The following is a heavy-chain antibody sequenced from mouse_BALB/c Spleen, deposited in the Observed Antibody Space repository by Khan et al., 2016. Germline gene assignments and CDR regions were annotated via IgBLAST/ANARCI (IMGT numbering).Heavy chain of an antibody. V-gene: IGHV1-9*01. CDR2: ILPGSGST. Sequence: QVQLQQSGAELMKPGASVKISCKATGYTFSSYWIEWVKQRPGHGLEWIGEILPGSGSTNYNEKFKGKATFTADTSSNTAYMQLSSLTSEDSAVYYCGGGYWFAYWGQGTLVTVSA. CDR1: GYTFSSYW. J-gene: IGHJ3*01. CDR3: GGGYWFAY.